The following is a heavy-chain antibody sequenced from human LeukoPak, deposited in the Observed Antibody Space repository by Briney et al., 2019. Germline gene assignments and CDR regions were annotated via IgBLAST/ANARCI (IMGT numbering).Heavy chain of an antibody. J-gene: IGHJ5*02. CDR3: ASVTYYYDSSGYYSGGWFDP. V-gene: IGHV3-33*01. CDR1: GFTFSSYG. D-gene: IGHD3-22*01. Sequence: GGSLRLSCAASGFTFSSYGMHGVRQAPGKGLEWVAVIWYDGSNKYYADSVKGRFTISRDNSKNTLYLQMNSLRAEDTAVYYCASVTYYYDSSGYYSGGWFDPWGPGTLVTVSS. CDR2: IWYDGSNK.